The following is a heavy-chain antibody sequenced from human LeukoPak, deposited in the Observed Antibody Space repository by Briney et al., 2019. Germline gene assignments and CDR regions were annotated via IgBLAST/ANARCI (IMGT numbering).Heavy chain of an antibody. D-gene: IGHD2-8*02. CDR2: INPSDSNS. CDR3: SSPKSPYEGTGPHN. Sequence: ASVKVSCKASGYTFSSYYIHWVRQAPGQGLQWMGVINPSDSNSRYAEEFQGRVTMTRDTSTNTVNMELSSLRSNDTAVYYCSSPKSPYEGTGPHNWGQGTQVTVSS. CDR1: GYTFSSYY. V-gene: IGHV1-46*01. J-gene: IGHJ1*01.